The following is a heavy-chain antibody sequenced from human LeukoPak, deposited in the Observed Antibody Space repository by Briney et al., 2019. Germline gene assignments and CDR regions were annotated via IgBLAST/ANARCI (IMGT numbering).Heavy chain of an antibody. J-gene: IGHJ4*02. CDR2: ISSSGSTI. CDR3: ATPWFGDYYFDY. Sequence: GGSLRLSCAASGFTFSSYEMNWVRQAPGKGLEWVSYISSSGSTIYYADSVNGRFTISRDNAKNSLYLQMNSLRAEDTAVYYCATPWFGDYYFDYWGQGTLVTVSS. V-gene: IGHV3-48*03. CDR1: GFTFSSYE. D-gene: IGHD3-10*01.